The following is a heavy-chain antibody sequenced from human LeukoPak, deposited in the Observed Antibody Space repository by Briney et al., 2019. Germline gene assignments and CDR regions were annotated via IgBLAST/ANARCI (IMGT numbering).Heavy chain of an antibody. CDR1: GFTFSNYG. D-gene: IGHD6-13*01. V-gene: IGHV3-23*01. Sequence: GGSLRLSCAASGFTFSNYGMRWVRQAPGKGLEWVSAISGSGGTTYYADSVKGRFTISRDNSKKTMYLQMNSLRAEDTAVYYCGSSSWYYFDYWGQGTLVTVSS. J-gene: IGHJ4*02. CDR3: GSSSWYYFDY. CDR2: ISGSGGTT.